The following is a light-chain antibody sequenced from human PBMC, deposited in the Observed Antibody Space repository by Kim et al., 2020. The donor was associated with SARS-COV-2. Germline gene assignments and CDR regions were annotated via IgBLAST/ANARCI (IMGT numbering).Light chain of an antibody. CDR3: SSYAGSNKV. Sequence: PDQSVTISCTGTSSDVGGYNDVSWYQQHPGKAPKLMIYEVSKRPSGVPDRFSGSKSGNTASLTVSGLQAEDEADYYCSSYAGSNKVFGTGTKVTVL. J-gene: IGLJ1*01. CDR2: EVS. CDR1: SSDVGGYND. V-gene: IGLV2-8*01.